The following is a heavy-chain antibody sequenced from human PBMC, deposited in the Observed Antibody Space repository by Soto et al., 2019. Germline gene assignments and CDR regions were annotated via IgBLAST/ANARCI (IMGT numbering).Heavy chain of an antibody. CDR3: AKAPLLAAAGFPFDY. D-gene: IGHD6-13*01. CDR1: GFTFSSYG. V-gene: IGHV3-30*18. CDR2: ISYDGSNK. J-gene: IGHJ4*02. Sequence: HPGGSLRLSCAASGFTFSSYGMHCFRQAPGKGLEWVAVISYDGSNKYYADSVKGRFTISRDNSKNTLYLQMNSLRAEDTAVYYCAKAPLLAAAGFPFDYWGQGTLVTVSS.